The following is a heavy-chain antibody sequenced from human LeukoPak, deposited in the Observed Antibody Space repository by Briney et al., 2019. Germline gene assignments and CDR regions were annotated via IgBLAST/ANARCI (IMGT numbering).Heavy chain of an antibody. Sequence: SETLSLACTISGGSISSYYWSWIRQPPGKGLEWIGYIYYSGSTNYNPSLKSRVTISVDTSKNQFSLKLSSVTAADMAVYYCARGAHYDFWSGYLFDYWGQGTLVTVSS. CDR3: ARGAHYDFWSGYLFDY. CDR2: IYYSGST. CDR1: GGSISSYY. J-gene: IGHJ4*02. V-gene: IGHV4-59*01. D-gene: IGHD3-3*01.